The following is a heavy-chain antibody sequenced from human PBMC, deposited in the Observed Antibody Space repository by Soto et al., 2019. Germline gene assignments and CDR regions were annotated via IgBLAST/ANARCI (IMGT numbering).Heavy chain of an antibody. J-gene: IGHJ6*02. CDR3: ARDKTAPHYGLDV. Sequence: GGSLRLSCAASGFTFNDYAMHWVRQAPGKGLEWVSGISWNSGDIGYADSVKGRFTISRDNAKNSLYLQMNSLRAEDTAFYYCARDKTAPHYGLDVWGQGTTVTVSS. D-gene: IGHD5-18*01. CDR2: ISWNSGDI. V-gene: IGHV3-9*01. CDR1: GFTFNDYA.